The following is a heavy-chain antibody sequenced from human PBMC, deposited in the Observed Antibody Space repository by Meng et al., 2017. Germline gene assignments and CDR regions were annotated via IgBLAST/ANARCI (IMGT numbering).Heavy chain of an antibody. Sequence: SETLSLTCAVSGYSISSGYYWGWIRQPPGKGLEWIGSIYHSGSTYYNSSLKSRVTISVDTSKNQFSLKLSSVTAADTAVYYCARLGVLWFGELLSEFDYWGQGTLVTVSS. D-gene: IGHD3-10*01. CDR2: IYHSGST. V-gene: IGHV4-38-2*01. J-gene: IGHJ4*02. CDR1: GYSISSGYY. CDR3: ARLGVLWFGELLSEFDY.